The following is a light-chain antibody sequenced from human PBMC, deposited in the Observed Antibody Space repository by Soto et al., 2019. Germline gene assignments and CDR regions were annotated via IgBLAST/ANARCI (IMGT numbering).Light chain of an antibody. J-gene: IGKJ2*01. Sequence: EIVMTQSPATLSVSPGERATLSCRASQSVSSNLARYPQKPGQAPRLLIYGASTRATGITARFSGSGSGTEFTLPISSLQSADFAVYYCQQYNNCPPLMYTFGQGTKLEI. CDR3: QQYNNCPPLMYT. CDR1: QSVSSN. V-gene: IGKV3-15*01. CDR2: GAS.